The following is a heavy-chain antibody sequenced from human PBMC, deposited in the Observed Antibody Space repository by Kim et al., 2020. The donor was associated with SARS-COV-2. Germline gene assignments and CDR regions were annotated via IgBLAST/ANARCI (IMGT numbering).Heavy chain of an antibody. V-gene: IGHV4-39*07. J-gene: IGHJ6*02. D-gene: IGHD4-17*01. CDR3: ARSHLDYGGHYYYGMDV. CDR2: IYYSGST. CDR1: GGSISSSSYY. Sequence: SETLSLTCTVSGGSISSSSYYWGWIRQPPGKGLEWIGSIYYSGSTYYNPSLKSRVTISVDTSKNQFSLKLSSVTAADTAVYYCARSHLDYGGHYYYGMDVWGQGTTVTVSS.